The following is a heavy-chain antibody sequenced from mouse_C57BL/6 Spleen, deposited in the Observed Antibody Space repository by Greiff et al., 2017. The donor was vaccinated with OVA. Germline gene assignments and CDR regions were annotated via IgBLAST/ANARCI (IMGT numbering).Heavy chain of an antibody. Sequence: VQLQQSGAELARPGASVKLSCKASGYTFTSYGISWVKQRTGQGLEWIGEIYPRSGNTSYNEKFKGKATLTADKSSSTAYMELRSLTSEDSAVYFCASGGYYDYDEGYAMDYWGQGTSVTVSS. V-gene: IGHV1-81*01. CDR2: IYPRSGNT. CDR3: ASGGYYDYDEGYAMDY. CDR1: GYTFTSYG. D-gene: IGHD2-4*01. J-gene: IGHJ4*01.